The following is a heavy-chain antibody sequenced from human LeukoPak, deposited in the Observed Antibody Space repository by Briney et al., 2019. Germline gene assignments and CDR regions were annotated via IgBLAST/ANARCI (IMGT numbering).Heavy chain of an antibody. V-gene: IGHV3-7*03. CDR2: IKQDGSEK. Sequence: PGGSLRLSCAASGFTFSSYWMSWVRQAPGKGLEWVANIKQDGSEKYYVDSVKGRFTISRDNAKNTLYLQMNSLRAEDTAVYYCAKARGGSGSYYNWAFDYWGQGTLVTVSS. CDR3: AKARGGSGSYYNWAFDY. J-gene: IGHJ4*02. CDR1: GFTFSSYW. D-gene: IGHD3-10*01.